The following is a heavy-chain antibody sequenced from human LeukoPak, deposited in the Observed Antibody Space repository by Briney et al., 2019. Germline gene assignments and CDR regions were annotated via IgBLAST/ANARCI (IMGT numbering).Heavy chain of an antibody. CDR3: ARQNEYSSSRFDY. CDR1: GGSISSSSYY. J-gene: IGHJ4*02. Sequence: TSETLSLTCTVSGGSISSSSYYWGWIRQPPGKGLEWIGSIYYSGSTYYNPSLKSRVTISVDTSKNQFSLKLSSVTAANTAVYYCARQNEYSSSRFDYWGQGTLVTVSS. D-gene: IGHD6-6*01. V-gene: IGHV4-39*01. CDR2: IYYSGST.